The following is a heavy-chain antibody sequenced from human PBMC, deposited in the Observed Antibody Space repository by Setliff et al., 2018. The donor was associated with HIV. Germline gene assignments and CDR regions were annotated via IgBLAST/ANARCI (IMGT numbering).Heavy chain of an antibody. CDR1: RGSFSDYY. CDR3: ARDLPELTGRSFDP. Sequence: SETLSLTCVVYRGSFSDYYWTWIRQPAGKGLEWIGRIYTSGSTNYNPSLKSRLSMSIDTSKNHFSLRLTSVTAADTAVYYCARDLPELTGRSFDPWGQGIQVTVS. CDR2: IYTSGST. V-gene: IGHV4-59*10. D-gene: IGHD7-27*01. J-gene: IGHJ5*02.